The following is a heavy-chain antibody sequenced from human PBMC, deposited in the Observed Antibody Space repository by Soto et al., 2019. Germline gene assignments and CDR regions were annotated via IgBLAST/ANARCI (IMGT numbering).Heavy chain of an antibody. V-gene: IGHV3-21*01. CDR2: IANGDNHI. Sequence: EVQVVESGGGLVKPGGSLRLSCAASGFTFSEYSFLWVRQAPGKGLEWLSFIANGDNHIFYSDSVKGRFTISRDNAKNSVYLQLNSLRADDSAVYYCARGIGHCTDACNRGAFDIWGQGTMVTVSS. J-gene: IGHJ3*02. D-gene: IGHD2-2*01. CDR3: ARGIGHCTDACNRGAFDI. CDR1: GFTFSEYS.